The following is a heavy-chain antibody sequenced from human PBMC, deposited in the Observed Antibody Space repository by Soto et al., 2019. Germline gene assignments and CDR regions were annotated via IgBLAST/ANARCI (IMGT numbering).Heavy chain of an antibody. CDR1: GFTFSSYA. Sequence: GGSLRLSCAASGFTFSSYAMHWVRQAPGKGLEWVAVISYDGSNKYYADSVKGRFTISRDNSKNTLYLQMNSLRAEDTAVYYCARDYYDSSGYPPMYYFDYWGQGTLVTVSS. CDR3: ARDYYDSSGYPPMYYFDY. D-gene: IGHD3-22*01. CDR2: ISYDGSNK. J-gene: IGHJ4*02. V-gene: IGHV3-30-3*01.